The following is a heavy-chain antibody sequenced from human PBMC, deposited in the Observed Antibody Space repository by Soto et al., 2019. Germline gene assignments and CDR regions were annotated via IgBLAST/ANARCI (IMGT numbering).Heavy chain of an antibody. V-gene: IGHV3-30-3*01. D-gene: IGHD6-13*01. CDR1: GFTLSYYV. CDR3: ARDRDSSTWRDHFDY. Sequence: QVQLVESGGGVVQPGRSLRLSCAASGFTLSYYVIHWVRKAPGKGLEWVSAISNDGSKKYYADSVKGRFTISRDNYKNTLYLQRNSRSGEDTDVYYCARDRDSSTWRDHFDYWGQGTLVTVSS. CDR2: ISNDGSKK. J-gene: IGHJ4*02.